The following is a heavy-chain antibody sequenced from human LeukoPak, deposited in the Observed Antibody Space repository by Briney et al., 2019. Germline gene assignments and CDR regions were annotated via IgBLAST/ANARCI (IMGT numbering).Heavy chain of an antibody. CDR1: GFTFSSYG. CDR3: AKASRYCSSTSCPYYYYYYYMDV. CDR2: IWYDGSNK. Sequence: GGSLRLSCAASGFTFSSYGMHWVRQAPGKGLEWVAVIWYDGSNKYYADSVKGRFTISRDNSKNTLYLQMTSLRAEDTAVYYCAKASRYCSSTSCPYYYYYYYMDVWGKGTTVTVSS. V-gene: IGHV3-33*06. D-gene: IGHD2-2*01. J-gene: IGHJ6*03.